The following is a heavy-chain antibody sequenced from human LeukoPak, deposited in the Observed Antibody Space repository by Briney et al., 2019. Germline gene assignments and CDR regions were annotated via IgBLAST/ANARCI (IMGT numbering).Heavy chain of an antibody. D-gene: IGHD3-22*01. V-gene: IGHV1-46*01. J-gene: IGHJ3*02. Sequence: ASVKVSCKASGYTFTRYYMHWVRQAPGQGLEWMGIINPSGGSTSYAQKFQGRVTMTRDMSTSTVYMELSSLRSEDTAVYYCARDMEDYYDSSGYYLLPNDAFDIWGQGTMVTVSS. CDR1: GYTFTRYY. CDR3: ARDMEDYYDSSGYYLLPNDAFDI. CDR2: INPSGGST.